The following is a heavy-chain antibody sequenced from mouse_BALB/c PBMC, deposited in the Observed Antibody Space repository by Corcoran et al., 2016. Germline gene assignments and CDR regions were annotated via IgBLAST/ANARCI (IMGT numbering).Heavy chain of an antibody. CDR3: ARGGNYWYFDV. Sequence: QIQLVQSGPELTKPGETVKISCKASGYTFTNYGMNWVKQAPGKGLKWMGWINTYNGEPTYADDFKGRFAFSVETSASTAYLQINNLKKEDTATYFWARGGNYWYFDVWGAGTTATVSS. V-gene: IGHV9-3-1*01. J-gene: IGHJ1*01. D-gene: IGHD2-1*01. CDR1: GYTFTNYG. CDR2: INTYNGEP.